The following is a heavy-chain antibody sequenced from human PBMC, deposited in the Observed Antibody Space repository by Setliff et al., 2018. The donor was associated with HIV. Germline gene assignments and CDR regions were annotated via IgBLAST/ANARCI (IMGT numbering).Heavy chain of an antibody. CDR3: ARSLVPSGYYYGRHAFDI. Sequence: PSETLSLTCSVSGASIRGHYWSWIRQSPGKGLEWIGNIYYSGNTNYNPSFKSRVAISVDTSKNQFSLRVNSVTAADTAVYYCARSLVPSGYYYGRHAFDIWGQGTKVTVSS. D-gene: IGHD3-22*01. CDR2: IYYSGNT. CDR1: GASIRGHY. J-gene: IGHJ3*02. V-gene: IGHV4-59*08.